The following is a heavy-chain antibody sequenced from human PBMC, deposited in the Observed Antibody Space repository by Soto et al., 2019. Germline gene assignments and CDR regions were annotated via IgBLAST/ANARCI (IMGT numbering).Heavy chain of an antibody. CDR3: ARFRGDYVVYFDY. CDR1: GGSISSSNW. D-gene: IGHD4-17*01. V-gene: IGHV4-4*02. Sequence: TSETLSLTCAVSGGSISSSNWWSWVRQPPGKGLEWIGEIYHSGSTNYNPSLKSRVTISVDKSKNQFSLKLSSVTAADTAVYYCARFRGDYVVYFDYWGQGTLVTVSS. J-gene: IGHJ4*02. CDR2: IYHSGST.